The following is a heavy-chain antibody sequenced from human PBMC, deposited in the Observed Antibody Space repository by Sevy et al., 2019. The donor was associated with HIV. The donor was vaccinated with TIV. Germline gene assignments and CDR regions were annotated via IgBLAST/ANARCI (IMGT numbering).Heavy chain of an antibody. CDR1: GFTFTNAW. V-gene: IGHV3-15*01. J-gene: IGHJ4*02. D-gene: IGHD1-26*01. Sequence: GGSLRLSCAASGFTFTNAWMSWVRQAPGKGLEWVGRIKSKTEAATRDFAAPVKGRFAISRDDSKNTLYLQMDSLKTEDTGVSYCTAGVGASDFDYWGQGILVTVSS. CDR3: TAGVGASDFDY. CDR2: IKSKTEAATR.